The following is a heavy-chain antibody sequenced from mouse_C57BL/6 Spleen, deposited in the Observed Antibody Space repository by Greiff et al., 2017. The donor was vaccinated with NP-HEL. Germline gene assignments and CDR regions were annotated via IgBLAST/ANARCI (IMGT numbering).Heavy chain of an antibody. CDR1: GFSLTSYG. J-gene: IGHJ4*01. CDR2: IWRGGST. V-gene: IGHV2-5*01. CDR3: AKKTGGKDYYAMDY. Sequence: VQLQQSGPGLVQPSQSLSITCTVSGFSLTSYGVHWVRQSPGKGLEWLGVIWRGGSTDYNAAFMSRLSITKDNSKSQVFFKMNSLQADDTAIYYCAKKTGGKDYYAMDYWGQGTSVTVSS. D-gene: IGHD2-1*01.